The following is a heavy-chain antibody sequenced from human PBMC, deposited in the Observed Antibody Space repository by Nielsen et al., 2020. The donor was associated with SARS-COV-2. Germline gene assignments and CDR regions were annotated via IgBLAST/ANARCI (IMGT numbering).Heavy chain of an antibody. V-gene: IGHV4-31*03. Sequence: SETLSLTCTVSGDSINSGPYFWSWIRQHPGKGLEWIGYIYYSGSTYYNPSLKSRVTISVDTSKNQFSLKLSFVTAADTAVYYCARVRITMIVVVDAFDIWGQGTMVTVSS. J-gene: IGHJ3*02. CDR2: IYYSGST. CDR1: GDSINSGPYF. CDR3: ARVRITMIVVVDAFDI. D-gene: IGHD3-22*01.